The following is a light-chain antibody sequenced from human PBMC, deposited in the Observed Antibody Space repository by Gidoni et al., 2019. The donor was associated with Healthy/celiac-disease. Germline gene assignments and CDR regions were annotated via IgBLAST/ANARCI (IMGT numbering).Light chain of an antibody. V-gene: IGKV1-39*01. CDR2: AAS. CDR3: QQSYSTPRT. Sequence: DIQMTQTPSSLSASVADRVTITRRASQSISNYLNWYQQKQGKAPKLLIYAASSLQSGVPSRFSGSGSGTDFTLTISSLQPEDFATYYYQQSYSTPRTFGEGTKVEIK. J-gene: IGKJ4*02. CDR1: QSISNY.